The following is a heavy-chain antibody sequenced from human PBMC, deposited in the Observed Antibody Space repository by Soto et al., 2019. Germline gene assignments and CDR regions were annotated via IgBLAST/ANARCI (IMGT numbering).Heavy chain of an antibody. V-gene: IGHV3-30-3*01. J-gene: IGHJ4*02. Sequence: LRLSCAASGFTFSSYAMHWVRQAPGKGLEWVAVISYDGSNKYYADSVKGRFTISRDNSKNTLYLQMNSLRAEDTAVYYCARDEADSSGYYSIFWGQGTLVTVSS. D-gene: IGHD3-22*01. CDR2: ISYDGSNK. CDR1: GFTFSSYA. CDR3: ARDEADSSGYYSIF.